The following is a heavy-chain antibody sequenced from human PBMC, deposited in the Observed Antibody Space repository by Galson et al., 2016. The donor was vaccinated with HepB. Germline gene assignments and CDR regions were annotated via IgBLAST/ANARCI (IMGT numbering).Heavy chain of an antibody. Sequence: SLRLSCAASGFTVSSKYMSWVRQAPGKGLEWVSVIYSGGSAYYADSVKGRFTISRDNAKNTLYLQMDSLRAEDTAVYYCHYGDYGDAFNRYYYPGMDVWGQGTTVTVFS. CDR3: HYGDYGDAFNRYYYPGMDV. V-gene: IGHV3-53*01. D-gene: IGHD4-17*01. J-gene: IGHJ6*02. CDR1: GFTVSSKY. CDR2: IYSGGSA.